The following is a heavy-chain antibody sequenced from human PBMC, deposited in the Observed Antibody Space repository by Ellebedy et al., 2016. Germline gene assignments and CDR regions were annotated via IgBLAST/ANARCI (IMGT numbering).Heavy chain of an antibody. Sequence: GGSLRLSCAASGFTFSSYSMNWVRQAPGKGLEWVSSISSSSSYIYYADSVKGRFTMSRDTAKTSLYMQMNSLRAEDTAVYYCARDSCSSISCFPPYYYYGMDVWGQGTTVTVSS. CDR1: GFTFSSYS. CDR3: ARDSCSSISCFPPYYYYGMDV. D-gene: IGHD2-2*01. J-gene: IGHJ6*02. CDR2: ISSSSSYI. V-gene: IGHV3-21*01.